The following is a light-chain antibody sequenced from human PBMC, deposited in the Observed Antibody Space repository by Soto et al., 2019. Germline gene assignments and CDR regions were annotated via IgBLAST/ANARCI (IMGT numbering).Light chain of an antibody. CDR3: QQYSVYWT. Sequence: EIVMTQSPATLSVSPGERATLSCRASQSVSSNYLAWYQQKPGQSPRLLIYGASNRASGISDRFSGSGSGTEFTLTISSLQSEDFAVYYCQQYSVYWTFGQGTKVDIK. J-gene: IGKJ1*01. CDR1: QSVSSN. CDR2: GAS. V-gene: IGKV3D-15*01.